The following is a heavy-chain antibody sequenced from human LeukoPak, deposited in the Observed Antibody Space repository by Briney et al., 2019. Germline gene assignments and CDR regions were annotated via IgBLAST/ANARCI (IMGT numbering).Heavy chain of an antibody. CDR3: ARLLEWFQNFDY. Sequence: GGSLRLSCAASGFTFSSYGMHWVRQAPGKGLEWVAVISYDGSNKYYADSVKGRFTISRDNSKNTLYLQMNSLRAEDTAVYFCARLLEWFQNFDYWGQGTLVTVSS. D-gene: IGHD3-3*01. CDR2: ISYDGSNK. CDR1: GFTFSSYG. V-gene: IGHV3-30*03. J-gene: IGHJ4*02.